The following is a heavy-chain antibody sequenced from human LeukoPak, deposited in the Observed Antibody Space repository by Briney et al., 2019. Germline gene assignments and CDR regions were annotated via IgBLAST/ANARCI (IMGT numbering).Heavy chain of an antibody. CDR3: ARSPKGIAVAGLDY. CDR1: GYTFTGYY. V-gene: IGHV1-2*02. CDR2: INPNSGGT. J-gene: IGHJ4*02. Sequence: GASVKVSCKASGYTFTGYYMHWVRQAPGQGLEWMGWINPNSGGTNYAQKFQGRVTMTRDTSISTAYMELSRLRSDDTAVYYCARSPKGIAVAGLDYWGQGTWSPSPQ. D-gene: IGHD6-19*01.